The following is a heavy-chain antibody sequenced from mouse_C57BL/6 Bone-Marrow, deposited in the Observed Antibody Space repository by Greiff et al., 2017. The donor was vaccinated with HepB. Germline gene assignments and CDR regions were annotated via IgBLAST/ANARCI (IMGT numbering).Heavy chain of an antibody. Sequence: EVKLEESGGGLVKPGGSLKLSCAASGFTFSSYTMSWVRQTPEKRLEWVATISGGGGNTYYPDSVKGRFTISRDNAKNTLYLQMSSLRSEDTALYYCARHSFTTVVATKDYYFDYWGQGTTLTVSS. CDR2: ISGGGGNT. V-gene: IGHV5-9*01. CDR3: ARHSFTTVVATKDYYFDY. J-gene: IGHJ2*01. CDR1: GFTFSSYT. D-gene: IGHD1-1*01.